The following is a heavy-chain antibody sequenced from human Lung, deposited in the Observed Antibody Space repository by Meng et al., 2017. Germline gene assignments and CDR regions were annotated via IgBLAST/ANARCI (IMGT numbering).Heavy chain of an antibody. J-gene: IGHJ5*02. CDR3: TRDHSTADVTVWWFDP. Sequence: VQLLQSEVEVKDSGASGKVSCRSSGHTFTRHWMHWVRQAPGQGLEWMGIINPSGGDTMYEQKFQGRITITSDTSTATVYMELSSLRSEDTAVYYCTRDHSTADVTVWWFDPWGQGTLVTVSS. V-gene: IGHV1-46*01. CDR1: GHTFTRHW. D-gene: IGHD4-17*01. CDR2: INPSGGDT.